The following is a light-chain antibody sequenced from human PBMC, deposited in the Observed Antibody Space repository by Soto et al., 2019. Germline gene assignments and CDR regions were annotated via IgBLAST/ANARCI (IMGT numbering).Light chain of an antibody. CDR2: AAS. CDR3: KVYCNSPVYT. J-gene: IGKJ2*01. V-gene: IGKV3-20*01. CDR1: QSVSNSS. Sequence: EIVLTQSPGTLSLSPGERATFSCRASQSVSNSSLAWYHQKPGQAPRLLLFAASRRATGIPDTFSGSGSGTDFTLTISRLEPEDFAVYYCKVYCNSPVYTFGQGTRLELK.